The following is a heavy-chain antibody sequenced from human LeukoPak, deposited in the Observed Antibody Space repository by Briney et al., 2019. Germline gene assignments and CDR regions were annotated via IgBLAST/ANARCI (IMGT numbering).Heavy chain of an antibody. V-gene: IGHV4-61*01. J-gene: IGHJ4*02. CDR1: GGSVGSGSNY. Sequence: SETLSLTCTVSGGSVGSGSNYWSWIRQPPGKGLEWIGYIHYSGSTSHNPALKSRVTISVDTSKNQFSLKLSSVAAADTAVYYCARVLYGSGTYYFDYWGQGTLVTVSS. CDR2: IHYSGST. D-gene: IGHD3-10*01. CDR3: ARVLYGSGTYYFDY.